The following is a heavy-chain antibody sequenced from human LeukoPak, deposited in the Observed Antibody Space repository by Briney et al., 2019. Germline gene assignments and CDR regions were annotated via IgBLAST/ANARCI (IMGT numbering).Heavy chain of an antibody. CDR1: GYSFTSYW. Sequence: GESLKISCKGSGYSFTSYWIGWVRQMPGKGLEWMGIICPGDSDTRYSPSFQGQVTISADKSISTAYLQWSSLKASDTAMYYCARTDTAMVTGGWFDPWGQGTLVTVSS. D-gene: IGHD5-18*01. CDR3: ARTDTAMVTGGWFDP. V-gene: IGHV5-51*01. J-gene: IGHJ5*02. CDR2: ICPGDSDT.